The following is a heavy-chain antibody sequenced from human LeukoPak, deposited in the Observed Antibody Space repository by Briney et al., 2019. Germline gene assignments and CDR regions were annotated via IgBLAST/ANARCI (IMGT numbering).Heavy chain of an antibody. CDR1: GFTFSSYS. J-gene: IGHJ4*02. CDR3: ARGYSSGWYDY. Sequence: GGSLRLSCAASGFTFSSYSMNWVRQAPGKGLEWVSSISSSSSYIYYADSVKGRFTISRDNAKNSLYLQMNSLRADDTAVYYCARGYSSGWYDYWGQGTLVTVSS. D-gene: IGHD6-19*01. V-gene: IGHV3-21*01. CDR2: ISSSSSYI.